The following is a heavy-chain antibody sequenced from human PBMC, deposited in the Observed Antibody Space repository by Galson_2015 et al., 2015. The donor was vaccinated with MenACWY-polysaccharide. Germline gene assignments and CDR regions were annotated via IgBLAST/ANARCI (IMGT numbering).Heavy chain of an antibody. D-gene: IGHD2-15*01. J-gene: IGHJ6*02. CDR2: IKSQTDGATV. V-gene: IGHV3-15*01. Sequence: SLRLSCAASGFTFSNPWMTWVRQAPGKGLEWIGRIKSQTDGATVDYAEPVKGRFTISRDDSKNMLYLQMDSLKTEDTAVYYCTTRYCSTGICSNFLYFYGMDVWGQGTTVTVSS. CDR1: GFTFSNPW. CDR3: TTRYCSTGICSNFLYFYGMDV.